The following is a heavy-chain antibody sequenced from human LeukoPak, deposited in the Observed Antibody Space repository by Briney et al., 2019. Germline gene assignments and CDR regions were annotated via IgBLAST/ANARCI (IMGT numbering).Heavy chain of an antibody. CDR1: GFTFSTYS. V-gene: IGHV3-48*01. CDR2: IGSGGTT. Sequence: GGSLRLSCAASGFTFSTYSMNWVRQAPGKGLEWVSYIGSGGTTYYADSVKGRFTISRDDAKNSLYLQMNSLTAEDTAVYYCARDQHDPRNAYYVSYSYYMDVWGKGTTVLVSS. J-gene: IGHJ6*03. CDR3: ARDQHDPRNAYYVSYSYYMDV. D-gene: IGHD3-3*01.